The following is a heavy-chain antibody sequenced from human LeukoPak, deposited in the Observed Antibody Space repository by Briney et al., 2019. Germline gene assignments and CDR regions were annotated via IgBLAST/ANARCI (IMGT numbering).Heavy chain of an antibody. CDR1: GFTFSSYA. J-gene: IGHJ4*02. D-gene: IGHD2/OR15-2a*01. Sequence: PGGSLRLSCAASGFTFSSYAMHWVRQAPGKGLEWVAVISYDGSNKYYADSVRGRFTISRDNSKNTLYLQMNSLRAEDTAVYYCARGRGADFQNWGQGTLVTVSS. CDR3: ARGRGADFQN. V-gene: IGHV3-30*14. CDR2: ISYDGSNK.